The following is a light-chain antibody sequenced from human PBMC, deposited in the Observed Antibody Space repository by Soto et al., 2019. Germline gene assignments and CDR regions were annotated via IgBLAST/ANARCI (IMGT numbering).Light chain of an antibody. J-gene: IGKJ4*01. CDR1: QSVSSSY. Sequence: EIVLTQSPGTLSLSPGERATLSCRASQSVSSSYLAWYQQKPGQAPRLLIYGASSRATGIPDRFSGSGSGTDFTITISRLEPEDFAVYYCQHFQGFGGGTKVEIK. CDR2: GAS. V-gene: IGKV3-20*01. CDR3: QHFQG.